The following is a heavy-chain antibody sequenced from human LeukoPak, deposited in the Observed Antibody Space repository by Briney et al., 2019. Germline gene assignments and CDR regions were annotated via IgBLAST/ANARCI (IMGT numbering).Heavy chain of an antibody. Sequence: ASVKVSCKASGYTFSSYGIHWLRQAPGQRLEWMGRINAGSDNTEYSQKFQGRVTITRDTSASTVYMELSSLRSEGTALYYCARDLWQRIIDYWGQGTLVTVSS. D-gene: IGHD5-12*01. CDR1: GYTFSSYG. J-gene: IGHJ4*02. V-gene: IGHV1-3*01. CDR2: INAGSDNT. CDR3: ARDLWQRIIDY.